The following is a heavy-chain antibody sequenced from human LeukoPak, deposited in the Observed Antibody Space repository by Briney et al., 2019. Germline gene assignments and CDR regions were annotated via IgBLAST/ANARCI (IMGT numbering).Heavy chain of an antibody. Sequence: GGTLRLSCAASGFTFSSYGMSWVRQAPGKGLEWVSAISGSGGSTYYADSVRGRFTISRDNAENSLYLQMNSLRDEDTAVYYCARDPYSGEYGPHYYYYMDVWGKGTTVTVSS. CDR2: ISGSGGST. CDR1: GFTFSSYG. J-gene: IGHJ6*03. D-gene: IGHD5-12*01. V-gene: IGHV3-23*01. CDR3: ARDPYSGEYGPHYYYYMDV.